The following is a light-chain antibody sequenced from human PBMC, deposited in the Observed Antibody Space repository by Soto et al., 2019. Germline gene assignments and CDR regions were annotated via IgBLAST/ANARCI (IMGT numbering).Light chain of an antibody. V-gene: IGKV3-20*01. CDR2: GAS. CDR1: QRVSDRY. Sequence: EIVLTQSPDTLSLSPGERATLSCRASQRVSDRYLAAYQQKPGQAPRLLIYGASNKTTGIPDRVSGSGSGTYFNLSITKLETEDFAVYYCQQYGSSPWTFGQGTKVEIK. CDR3: QQYGSSPWT. J-gene: IGKJ1*01.